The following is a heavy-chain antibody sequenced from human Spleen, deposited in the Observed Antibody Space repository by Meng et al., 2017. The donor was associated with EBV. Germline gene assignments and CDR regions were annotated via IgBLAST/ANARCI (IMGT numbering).Heavy chain of an antibody. V-gene: IGHV1-2*06. CDR1: GYTFTAYY. D-gene: IGHD5-24*01. J-gene: IGHJ4*02. CDR2: INPKSGDT. Sequence: QMPLGQSGAEMKKPGASGQVSCKASGYTFTAYYLHWVRQAPGQGLEWVGRINPKSGDTDSGEKFQGRVTMTRDTSISTAYMELSRLKSDDTALYYCARGWLAPFDWWGQGTLVTVSS. CDR3: ARGWLAPFDW.